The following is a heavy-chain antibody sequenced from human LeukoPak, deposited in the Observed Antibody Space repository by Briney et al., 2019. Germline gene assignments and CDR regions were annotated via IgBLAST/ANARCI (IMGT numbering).Heavy chain of an antibody. Sequence: SETLSLTCAVSGYSISSGYYWGWIRQPPGKGLEWIGSIYHSGSTYYNPSLKSRATISVDTSKNQFSLKLSSVTAADTAVYYCARRSGGRFDYWGQGTLVTVSS. CDR3: ARRSGGRFDY. CDR1: GYSISSGYY. CDR2: IYHSGST. V-gene: IGHV4-38-2*01. D-gene: IGHD3-10*01. J-gene: IGHJ4*02.